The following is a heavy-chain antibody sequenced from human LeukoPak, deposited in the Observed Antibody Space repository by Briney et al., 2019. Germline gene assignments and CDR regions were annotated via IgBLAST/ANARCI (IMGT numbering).Heavy chain of an antibody. Sequence: SETLSLTCTVSGGSISSSSYYWGWVRQPPGKGLEWIGSIYYSGSTYYNPSLKSRVTISVDTSKNQFSLKLSSVTAADTAVYYCARERVSLGFDYWGQGTLVTVSS. CDR3: ARERVSLGFDY. D-gene: IGHD3-16*02. CDR1: GGSISSSSYY. J-gene: IGHJ4*02. CDR2: IYYSGST. V-gene: IGHV4-39*07.